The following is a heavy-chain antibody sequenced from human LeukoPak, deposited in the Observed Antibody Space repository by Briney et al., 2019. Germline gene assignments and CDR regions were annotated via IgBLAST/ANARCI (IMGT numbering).Heavy chain of an antibody. Sequence: SETLSLTCTVSGGSISSGDYYWSWIRQPPGKGLEWIGYIYYSGSTYYNPSLKSRVTISVDTSKNQFSLKLSSVTAADTAVYYCARDIHPGRAFDYWGQGTLVTVSS. V-gene: IGHV4-30-4*01. CDR3: ARDIHPGRAFDY. J-gene: IGHJ4*02. CDR1: GGSISSGDYY. CDR2: IYYSGST.